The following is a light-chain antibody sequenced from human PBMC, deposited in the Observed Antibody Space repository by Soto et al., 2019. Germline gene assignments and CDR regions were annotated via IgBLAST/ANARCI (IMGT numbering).Light chain of an antibody. CDR3: QQYNSYPLT. Sequence: DIPMTQSPSTLSASVGDRVTITCRASQSISSWLAWYQQKPGKAPNLLINKASSLESGVPSRFSGSGSGTEFTLTISSLQPDDFATYYCQQYNSYPLTFGGGTKVEIK. J-gene: IGKJ4*01. CDR1: QSISSW. CDR2: KAS. V-gene: IGKV1-5*03.